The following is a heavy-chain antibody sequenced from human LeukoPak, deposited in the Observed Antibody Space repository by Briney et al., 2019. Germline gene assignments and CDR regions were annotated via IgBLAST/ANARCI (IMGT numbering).Heavy chain of an antibody. V-gene: IGHV3-23*01. D-gene: IGHD4-17*01. CDR3: AKAAYGDYVNWFDP. J-gene: IGHJ5*02. CDR1: GFTFSSHA. CDR2: IGGIGAST. Sequence: PGGSLRLSCAASGFTFSSHAMNWVRQAPGNGLEWVSSIGGIGASTYYADSVKGRFTISRDNSKNTLYLQMNSLRAEDTALYYCAKAAYGDYVNWFDPWGQGILVIVSS.